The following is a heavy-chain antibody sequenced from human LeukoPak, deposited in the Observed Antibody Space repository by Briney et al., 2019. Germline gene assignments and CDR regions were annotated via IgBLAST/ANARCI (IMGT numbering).Heavy chain of an antibody. CDR2: IRSKANSYAT. CDR3: TRQDIVLVPAAMVYYYYGMDV. J-gene: IGHJ6*02. Sequence: GGSLKLSCAASGFTFSGSAMHWVRQASGKGLEWVGRIRSKANSYATAYAASVKGRFTISRDDSKNTAYLQMNILKTEDTAVYYCTRQDIVLVPAAMVYYYYGMDVWGQGTTVTVSS. V-gene: IGHV3-73*01. D-gene: IGHD2-2*01. CDR1: GFTFSGSA.